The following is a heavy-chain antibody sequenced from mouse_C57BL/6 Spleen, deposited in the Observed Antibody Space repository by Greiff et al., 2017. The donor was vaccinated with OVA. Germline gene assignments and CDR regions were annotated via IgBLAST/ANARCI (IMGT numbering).Heavy chain of an antibody. CDR2: IDPSDSYS. V-gene: IGHV1-50*01. J-gene: IGHJ3*01. CDR1: GYTFTSYW. Sequence: VKLQQPGAELVKPGASVKLSCKASGYTFTSYWMQWVKQRPGQGLEWIGEIDPSDSYSNYNQKFKGKATLTVDTSSSTAYMQLSSLTSEDSAVYYCARGNEFACWGKGTLVTVSA. CDR3: ARGNEFAC.